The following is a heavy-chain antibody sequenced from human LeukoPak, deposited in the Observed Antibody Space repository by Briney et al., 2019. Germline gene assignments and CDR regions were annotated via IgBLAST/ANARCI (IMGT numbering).Heavy chain of an antibody. CDR1: GFAFSRYS. CDR3: AGGEGARFDY. Sequence: SGGSLRLSCGGSGFAFSRYSMHWVRQAPGKGLQWGAVISYDGSIKYYADSVKGRFTISRDNSKNTLYVQMDTLRAEDTAVYYCAGGEGARFDYWGQGTLVTVSS. J-gene: IGHJ4*02. V-gene: IGHV3-30*01. D-gene: IGHD3-10*01. CDR2: ISYDGSIK.